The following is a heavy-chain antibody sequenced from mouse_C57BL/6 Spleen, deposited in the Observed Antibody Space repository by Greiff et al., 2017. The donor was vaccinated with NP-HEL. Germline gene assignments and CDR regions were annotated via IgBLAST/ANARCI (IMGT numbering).Heavy chain of an antibody. D-gene: IGHD2-3*01. CDR1: GYTFTEYT. J-gene: IGHJ3*01. Sequence: VMLVESGAELVKPGASVKLSCKASGYTFTEYTIHWVKQRSGQGLEWIGWFYPGSGSIKYNEKFKDKATLTADKSSSTVYMELSRLTSEDSAVYFCARHEERGWLPAWFAYWGQGTLVTVSA. CDR3: ARHEERGWLPAWFAY. CDR2: FYPGSGSI. V-gene: IGHV1-62-2*01.